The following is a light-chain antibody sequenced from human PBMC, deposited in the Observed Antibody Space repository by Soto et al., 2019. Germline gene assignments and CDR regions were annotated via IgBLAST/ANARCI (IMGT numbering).Light chain of an antibody. Sequence: EVVLTQSPATMSLSPGERGTLSCRASESVSTFLAWYQQKAGKAPRLLIYEASSRATGIPARFSGGGSGTVFTLTISRLEPEDCEVYYCQQRSNWPWTFGQGTKVDIK. V-gene: IGKV3-11*01. J-gene: IGKJ1*01. CDR2: EAS. CDR1: ESVSTF. CDR3: QQRSNWPWT.